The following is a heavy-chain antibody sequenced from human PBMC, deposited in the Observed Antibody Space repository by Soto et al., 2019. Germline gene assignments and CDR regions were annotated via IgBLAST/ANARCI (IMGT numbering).Heavy chain of an antibody. D-gene: IGHD3-22*01. CDR1: GYTFTHYY. V-gene: IGHV1-46*01. Sequence: GASVKVSCKPSGYTFTHYYMHWVRLAPGQGLEWMGVINPGGGYTTYAQKFQGRVTMTRDTSTSTVYMELSSLKSEDTAVYYCGREYFDSRGTPPGDWGQGTLVTVS. CDR2: INPGGGYT. CDR3: GREYFDSRGTPPGD. J-gene: IGHJ4*02.